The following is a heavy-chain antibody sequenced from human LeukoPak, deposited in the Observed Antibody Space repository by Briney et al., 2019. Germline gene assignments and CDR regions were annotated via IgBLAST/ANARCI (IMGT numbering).Heavy chain of an antibody. CDR2: INSDGSST. CDR1: GFTFSSYW. J-gene: IGHJ4*02. D-gene: IGHD3-3*01. CDR3: ARDLYYDFWSGYPSLPAFDY. Sequence: GGSLRLSCAASGFTFSSYWMHWVRQAPGKGLVWVSRINSDGSSTSYADSVKGRFTISRDNAKNTLYLQMNSLRAEDTAVYYCARDLYYDFWSGYPSLPAFDYWGQGTLVTVSS. V-gene: IGHV3-74*01.